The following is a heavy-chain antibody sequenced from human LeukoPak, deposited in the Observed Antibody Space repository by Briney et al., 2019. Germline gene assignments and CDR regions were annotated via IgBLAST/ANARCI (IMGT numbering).Heavy chain of an antibody. CDR3: ARLVGAGKDYYYYYMDV. D-gene: IGHD1-26*01. V-gene: IGHV4-4*02. Sequence: PSGTLSLTCAVSGVSISSSNWWNWVRQPPGKGLEWIGEIHHSGSTNYNTSLKSRVTISVEKSKNQFSLKVSSVTAADTAVYYCARLVGAGKDYYYYYMDVWGKGTTVTVSS. CDR2: IHHSGST. CDR1: GVSISSSNW. J-gene: IGHJ6*03.